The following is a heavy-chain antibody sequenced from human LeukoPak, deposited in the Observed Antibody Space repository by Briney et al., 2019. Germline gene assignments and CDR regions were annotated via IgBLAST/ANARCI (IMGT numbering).Heavy chain of an antibody. Sequence: GGSLRLSCAASGFTFSTYAMSWVRQAPGKGLEWVSLISGSDGSTYYADSVKGRFTISRDNSKDTLYLQMNSLRPEDSAVYYCAKDSRRFDYWGQGTLVTVSS. V-gene: IGHV3-23*01. CDR1: GFTFSTYA. CDR3: AKDSRRFDY. J-gene: IGHJ4*02. CDR2: ISGSDGST.